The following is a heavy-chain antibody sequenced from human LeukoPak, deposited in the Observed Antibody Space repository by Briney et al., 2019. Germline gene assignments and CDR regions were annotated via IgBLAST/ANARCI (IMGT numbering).Heavy chain of an antibody. J-gene: IGHJ4*02. V-gene: IGHV3-15*01. CDR2: IKSKTDGGTT. CDR1: GFTFSNAW. CDR3: TTGYYYDSSGYYY. D-gene: IGHD3-22*01. Sequence: GGSLRLSCAASGFTFSNAWMSWVRQAPGKGLEWVGRIKSKTDGGTTDYAAPVKGRFTISRDDSKNTLYLQMNSLKTEDTAVYYCTTGYYYDSSGYYYWGQGTLVTVSS.